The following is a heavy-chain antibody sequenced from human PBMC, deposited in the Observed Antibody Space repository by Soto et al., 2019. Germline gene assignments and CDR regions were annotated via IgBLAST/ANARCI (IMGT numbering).Heavy chain of an antibody. V-gene: IGHV3-74*01. CDR2: INSDGSST. D-gene: IGHD3-16*02. Sequence: LRLSCAASGFTFSSYWMHWVRQAPGKGLVWVSRINSDGSSTSYADSVKGRFTISRDNAKNTLYLQMNSLRAEDTAVYYCAREIMITCGGVIAPAYGMDVWGQGTTVTVSS. J-gene: IGHJ6*02. CDR3: AREIMITCGGVIAPAYGMDV. CDR1: GFTFSSYW.